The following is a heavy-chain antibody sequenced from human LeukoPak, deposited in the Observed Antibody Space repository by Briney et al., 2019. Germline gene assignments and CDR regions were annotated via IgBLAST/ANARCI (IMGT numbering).Heavy chain of an antibody. CDR3: ARGRYYDFWSGYHYYMDV. V-gene: IGHV1-8*01. J-gene: IGHJ6*03. CDR1: GYTFTSYD. Sequence: ASVKVSCKASGYTFTSYDINWVRQATGQGLEWMGWMNPNSGNTGCAQKFQGRVTMTRNTSISTAYMELSSLRSEDTAVYYCARGRYYDFWSGYHYYMDVWGKGTTVTVSS. CDR2: MNPNSGNT. D-gene: IGHD3-3*01.